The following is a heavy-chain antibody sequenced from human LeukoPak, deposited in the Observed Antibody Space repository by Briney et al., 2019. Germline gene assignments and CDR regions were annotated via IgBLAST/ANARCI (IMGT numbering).Heavy chain of an antibody. CDR3: ARQGDTGSWYFDY. Sequence: SLRLLCAVSGFTFTSYAMHWVRQAPGKGREGVAFISHDGSNQQYADSVKGQVTISRDNSKSTLYLQMASLRAGDTAVYYCARQGDTGSWYFDYWGQGTLVTVSS. CDR2: ISHDGSNQ. J-gene: IGHJ4*02. CDR1: GFTFTSYA. V-gene: IGHV3-30-3*01. D-gene: IGHD2-21*02.